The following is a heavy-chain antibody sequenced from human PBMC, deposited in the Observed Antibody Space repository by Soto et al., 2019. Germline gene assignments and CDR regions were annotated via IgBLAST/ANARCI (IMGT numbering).Heavy chain of an antibody. CDR2: ISSSSSYI. CDR1: GFTFSSYS. CDR3: ARDRAPVDTAMIRAYYYGMDV. D-gene: IGHD5-18*01. Sequence: DVQLVESGGGLVKPGGSLRLSCAASGFTFSSYSMNWVRQAPGKGLEWVSSISSSSSYIYYADSVKGRFTISRDNAKNSLYLQMNSLRAEDTAVYYCARDRAPVDTAMIRAYYYGMDVWGQGTTVTVSS. V-gene: IGHV3-21*01. J-gene: IGHJ6*02.